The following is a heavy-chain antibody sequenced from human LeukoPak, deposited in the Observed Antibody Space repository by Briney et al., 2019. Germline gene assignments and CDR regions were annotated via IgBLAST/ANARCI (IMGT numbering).Heavy chain of an antibody. V-gene: IGHV1-2*02. D-gene: IGHD3-22*01. CDR2: INPNSGGT. CDR1: GYTFTGYY. CDR3: ARGVSSGYGPIDY. J-gene: IGHJ4*02. Sequence: ASVKVSSKASGYTFTGYYMHWVRQAPGQGLEWMGWINPNSGGTNFAQKFQGRVTMTRDTSISTAYMELSRLRSDDTAVYYCARGVSSGYGPIDYWGQGTLVTVSS.